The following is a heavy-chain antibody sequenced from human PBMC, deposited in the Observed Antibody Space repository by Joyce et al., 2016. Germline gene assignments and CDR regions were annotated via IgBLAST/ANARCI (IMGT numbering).Heavy chain of an antibody. Sequence: QVQLMQSGVEMKKPGASVKVSCKASGYIFTSYGISWVRQAPGQGLEWMAWITGYRGYTNYAQKFQGRVTMTTDTSTCTAYLDLGSLRSDDTAVYYCARVNTRILDYWGQGTLVTVSS. D-gene: IGHD1/OR15-1a*01. V-gene: IGHV1-18*01. J-gene: IGHJ4*02. CDR1: GYIFTSYG. CDR3: ARVNTRILDY. CDR2: ITGYRGYT.